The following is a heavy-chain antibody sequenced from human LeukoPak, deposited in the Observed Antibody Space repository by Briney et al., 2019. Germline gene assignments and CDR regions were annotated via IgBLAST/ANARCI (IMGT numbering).Heavy chain of an antibody. CDR3: AKFFRNSGWFFDY. CDR2: ITNIGGGT. V-gene: IGHV3-23*01. Sequence: GGSLRLSCAASGFTFSTYAMTWVRPAPGKGLEWVSAITNIGGGTFYEDPVKGRFTISRDNSKNTLYLQMNGLRDGDTAVYYCAKFFRNSGWFFDYWGQGTLVTVSS. D-gene: IGHD6-19*01. J-gene: IGHJ4*02. CDR1: GFTFSTYA.